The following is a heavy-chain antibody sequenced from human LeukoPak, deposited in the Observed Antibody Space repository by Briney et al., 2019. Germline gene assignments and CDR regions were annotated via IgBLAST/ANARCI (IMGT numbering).Heavy chain of an antibody. D-gene: IGHD2-2*01. CDR1: GGSISSGACY. CDR3: AREYCSSSNCNPPDY. V-gene: IGHV4-31*03. Sequence: SETLSLTCTVSGGSISSGACYWSWIRQHPGKGLEWIGYIHYSGNTYYNPTLKSRVTISVDTSKSQFSLKLNSVTAADTAVYYRAREYCSSSNCNPPDYWGQGTLVTVSS. J-gene: IGHJ4*02. CDR2: IHYSGNT.